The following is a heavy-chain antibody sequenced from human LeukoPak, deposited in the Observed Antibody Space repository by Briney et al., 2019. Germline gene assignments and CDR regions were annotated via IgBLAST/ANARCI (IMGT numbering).Heavy chain of an antibody. CDR3: ARGRAIAARDY. CDR2: IYYSGST. V-gene: IGHV4-59*01. CDR1: GGSISSYY. Sequence: PSETLSLTCTVSGGSISSYYWSWIRHPPGKGLEWIGYIYYSGSTSYNPSLKSRVTISVDTSKNQFSPKLTSVTAADTAFYYCARGRAIAARDYWGQGTLVTVCS. D-gene: IGHD6-6*01. J-gene: IGHJ4*02.